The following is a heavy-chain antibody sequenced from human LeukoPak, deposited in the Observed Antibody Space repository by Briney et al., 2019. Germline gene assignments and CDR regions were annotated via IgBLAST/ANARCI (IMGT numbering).Heavy chain of an antibody. Sequence: SETLSLTCAVYGGSFSGYYWSWIRQPPGKGLEWIGEINHSGSTNYNPSLKSRVTISVDTSKNQFSLKLSSVTAADTAVYYCARGWRQWLVQHFDYWGQGTLVTVSS. CDR3: ARGWRQWLVQHFDY. D-gene: IGHD6-19*01. CDR2: INHSGST. CDR1: GGSFSGYY. V-gene: IGHV4-34*01. J-gene: IGHJ4*02.